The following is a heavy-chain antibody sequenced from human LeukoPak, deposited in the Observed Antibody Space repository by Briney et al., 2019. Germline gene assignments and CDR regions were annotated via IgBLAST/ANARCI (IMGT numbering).Heavy chain of an antibody. CDR2: ISGSGTST. V-gene: IGHV3-23*01. CDR3: ATRGSVDTATYAFDI. CDR1: GFTFSNYA. Sequence: GGSLRLSCAASGFTFSNYAMSWVRQAPGKGLEWVSAISGSGTSTYFADSVKGRFTISRDNSKSTLYLQMNSLRVEDTAVYYCATRGSVDTATYAFDIWGQGTIVTVSS. J-gene: IGHJ3*02. D-gene: IGHD5-18*01.